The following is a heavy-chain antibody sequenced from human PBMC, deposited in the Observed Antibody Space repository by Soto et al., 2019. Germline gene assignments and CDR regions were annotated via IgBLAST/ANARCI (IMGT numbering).Heavy chain of an antibody. V-gene: IGHV4-4*02. CDR3: ARRSPITIFGVVTSGWFDP. CDR2: IYHSGST. D-gene: IGHD3-3*01. Sequence: SETLSLTCAVSGGSISPSNWFSWVRQPPGKGLEWIGDIYHSGSTKYNPSLRTRLTMSVDKSRNQFSLNLTSVTAADTAVYYCARRSPITIFGVVTSGWFDPWGQGTLVT. J-gene: IGHJ5*02. CDR1: GGSISPSNW.